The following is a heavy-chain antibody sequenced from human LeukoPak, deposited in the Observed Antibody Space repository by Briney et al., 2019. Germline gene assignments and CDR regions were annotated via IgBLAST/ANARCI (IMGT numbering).Heavy chain of an antibody. CDR3: TRTNYGDYNWFDP. CDR1: GXAVSSGSDY. Sequence: PSETLSLTCTVSGXAVSSGSDYWSWIRQPPGQGLEWIGYIHYSGSTKYNPSLKSRVTMSVDTSKNQFTLKVTSVTAADTAIYYCTRTNYGDYNWFDPWGQGTLVTVSS. J-gene: IGHJ5*02. V-gene: IGHV4-61*01. CDR2: IHYSGST. D-gene: IGHD4-17*01.